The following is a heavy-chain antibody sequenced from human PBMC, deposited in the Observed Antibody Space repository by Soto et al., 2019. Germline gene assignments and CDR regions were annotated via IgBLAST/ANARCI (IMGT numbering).Heavy chain of an antibody. Sequence: ETLSLTCTVSGGSISSISHSWGWIRQSPGQGLEWIRNIFYNGITYYNPSLKSRVTISADASKNHFSLKLRSVTVADTAVYSCARIVTGTQYYFDFWGRGSLVTVSS. J-gene: IGHJ4*02. CDR3: ARIVTGTQYYFDF. V-gene: IGHV4-39*02. D-gene: IGHD1-1*01. CDR2: IFYNGIT. CDR1: GGSISSISHS.